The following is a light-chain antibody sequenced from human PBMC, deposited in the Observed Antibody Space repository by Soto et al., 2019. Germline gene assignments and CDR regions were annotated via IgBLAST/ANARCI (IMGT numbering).Light chain of an antibody. CDR1: TGAVTSGHY. CDR3: LLSYSGGNWV. CDR2: DTS. J-gene: IGLJ3*02. V-gene: IGLV7-46*01. Sequence: QAVVTQEPSLTVSPGGTVTLTCGSNTGAVTSGHYPHWLQQRPGQAPRTLIYDTSNKQSWTPARFSGSLLGGKAALTRSGAQPEDEADYYCLLSYSGGNWVFGGGTKVTVL.